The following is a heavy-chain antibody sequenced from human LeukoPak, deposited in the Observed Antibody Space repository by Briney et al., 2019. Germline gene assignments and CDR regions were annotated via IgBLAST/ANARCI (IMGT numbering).Heavy chain of an antibody. Sequence: PSETLSLTCTASGGSISSYYWSWIRQPPGKGLEWIGEINHSGSAKYNPSLKSRVTISVDTSKNQFSLRLRTVTAADTAVYYCAADGIAAAGNYWGQGTLVTVSS. D-gene: IGHD6-13*01. CDR2: INHSGSA. J-gene: IGHJ4*02. CDR3: AADGIAAAGNY. V-gene: IGHV4-34*01. CDR1: GGSISSYY.